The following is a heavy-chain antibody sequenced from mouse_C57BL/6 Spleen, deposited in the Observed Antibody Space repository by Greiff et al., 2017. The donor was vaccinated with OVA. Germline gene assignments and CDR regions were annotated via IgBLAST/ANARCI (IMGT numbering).Heavy chain of an antibody. CDR3: ARSYGSSYLDY. CDR2: IHPNSGST. CDR1: GYTFTSYW. Sequence: QVQLQQPGAELVKPGASVKLSCKASGYTFTSYWMHWVKQRPGQGLEWIGMIHPNSGSTNYNEKFKSKATLTVDKSSSTAYMQLSSLTSGDSAVYYCARSYGSSYLDYWGQGTTLTVSS. J-gene: IGHJ2*01. D-gene: IGHD1-1*01. V-gene: IGHV1-64*01.